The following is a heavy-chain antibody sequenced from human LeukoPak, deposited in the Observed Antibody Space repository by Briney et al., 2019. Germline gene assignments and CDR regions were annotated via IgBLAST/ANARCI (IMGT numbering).Heavy chain of an antibody. Sequence: SQTLSLTCAISGDXVSSNRATWTWIRQSSSRGLEWLGRTYFRSKWYNDYAVSVKGRITINPDTSKNQFSLQLNSVTPEDTAVYYCARGRGDIDFDFWGQGTLVTVSS. CDR2: TYFRSKWYN. CDR1: GDXVSSNRAT. J-gene: IGHJ4*02. V-gene: IGHV6-1*01. CDR3: ARGRGDIDFDF.